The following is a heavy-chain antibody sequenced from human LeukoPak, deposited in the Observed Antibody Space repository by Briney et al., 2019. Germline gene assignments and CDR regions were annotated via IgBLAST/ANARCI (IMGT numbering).Heavy chain of an antibody. Sequence: ASVKVSCKASGYTFTSYDVNWVRQATGQGLEWMGWMNPNSGNTGYAQKFQGRVTITGNTSISTAYMELSSLRSEDTAVYYCARGRKRTVTTFDYWGQGTLVTVSS. D-gene: IGHD4-11*01. CDR1: GYTFTSYD. CDR3: ARGRKRTVTTFDY. J-gene: IGHJ4*02. V-gene: IGHV1-8*03. CDR2: MNPNSGNT.